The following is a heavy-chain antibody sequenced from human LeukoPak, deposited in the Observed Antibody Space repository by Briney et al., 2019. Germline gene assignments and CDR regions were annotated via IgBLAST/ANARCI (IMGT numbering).Heavy chain of an antibody. V-gene: IGHV4-31*03. CDR2: IYYSGST. D-gene: IGHD2-2*01. CDR3: ARGIQLLFYWFDP. J-gene: IGHJ5*02. Sequence: PSQTLSLTCTASGGSISSGGYSWSWIRQHPGKGLEWIGYIYYSGSTYYNPSLKSRVTISVDTSKNQFSLKLSSVTAADTAVYYCARGIQLLFYWFDPWGQGTLVTVSS. CDR1: GGSISSGGYS.